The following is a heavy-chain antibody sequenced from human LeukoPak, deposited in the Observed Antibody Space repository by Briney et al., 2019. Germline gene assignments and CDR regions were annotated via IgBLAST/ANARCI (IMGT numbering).Heavy chain of an antibody. D-gene: IGHD3-10*01. CDR2: ISYSGST. Sequence: TSETLSLTCTVSGGSISSGGYYWSWIRQHPGKGLEWIGYISYSGSTYSNPSLKSRVTISVDTSKNQFSLKLSSTTAADTAVYYCARASMVRGVNNFDYWGQGTLVTVSS. V-gene: IGHV4-31*03. CDR3: ARASMVRGVNNFDY. CDR1: GGSISSGGYY. J-gene: IGHJ4*02.